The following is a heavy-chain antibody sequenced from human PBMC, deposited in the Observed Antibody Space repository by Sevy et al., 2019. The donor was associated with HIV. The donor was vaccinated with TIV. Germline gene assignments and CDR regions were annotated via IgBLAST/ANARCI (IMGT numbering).Heavy chain of an antibody. D-gene: IGHD2-2*01. CDR1: GFTFSSCW. CDR3: ARGSFCSSASCYSGGYHY. CDR2: IKQDGSER. V-gene: IGHV3-7*01. Sequence: GGSLRLSCAASGFTFSSCWLNWVRQAPGKGLEWVANIKQDGSERYYVDSVKGRFTISRDNAKNSLYLQMNSLRAEDTAVYYCARGSFCSSASCYSGGYHYWGQGTLVTVSS. J-gene: IGHJ4*02.